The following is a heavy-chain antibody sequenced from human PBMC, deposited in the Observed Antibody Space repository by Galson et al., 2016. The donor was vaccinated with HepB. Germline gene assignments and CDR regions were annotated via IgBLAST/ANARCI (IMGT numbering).Heavy chain of an antibody. CDR1: RGTFSNYA. CDR2: IIPIFATS. CDR3: ARLELTPPIPLGSYFYGMDV. D-gene: IGHD1-1*01. J-gene: IGHJ6*02. Sequence: SVKVSCKASRGTFSNYAISWVRQAPGQGLEWMGGIIPIFATSSYAQKFQGRVTITADESSSTAYMELRSLRFDDTAVYYCARLELTPPIPLGSYFYGMDVWGQGTTVTVS. V-gene: IGHV1-69*13.